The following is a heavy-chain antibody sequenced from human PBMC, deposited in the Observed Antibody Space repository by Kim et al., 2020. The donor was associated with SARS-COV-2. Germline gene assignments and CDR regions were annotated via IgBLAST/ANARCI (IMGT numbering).Heavy chain of an antibody. D-gene: IGHD1-26*01. CDR3: ARVGEGAAKD. CDR2: IYYSGST. J-gene: IGHJ4*02. V-gene: IGHV4-59*12. CDR1: GGSINSFY. Sequence: SETLSLTCTVSGGSINSFYWSWIRQPPGKGLEWIGYIYYSGSTNYNPSLKSGVTISVDTSKNQFSLKLTSVTAADTAVYYCARVGEGAAKDWGQGILVTVSS.